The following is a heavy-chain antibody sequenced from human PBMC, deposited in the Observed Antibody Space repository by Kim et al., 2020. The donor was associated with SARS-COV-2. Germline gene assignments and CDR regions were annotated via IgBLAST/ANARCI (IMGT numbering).Heavy chain of an antibody. J-gene: IGHJ5*02. Sequence: YYTPSTRSRVTITVDTSNNRFSLGLSAVTAADTAVYYCARLRSGVGWFDPWGQGTLVTVSS. CDR3: ARLRSGVGWFDP. D-gene: IGHD5-12*01. V-gene: IGHV4-39*02.